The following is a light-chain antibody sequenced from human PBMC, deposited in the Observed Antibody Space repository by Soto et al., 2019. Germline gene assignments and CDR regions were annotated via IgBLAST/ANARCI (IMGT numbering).Light chain of an antibody. J-gene: IGKJ1*01. CDR1: QSISSSY. CDR2: GAS. Sequence: EIVLTQSAGTLSLSPGKRATLSCRASQSISSSYLAWYQQRPGQAPRLLIYGASSRATGIPDRFSGSGSGTEFTLTISRLEPEDFAVYYCQQYGSSSLTFGQGTKVDIK. V-gene: IGKV3-20*01. CDR3: QQYGSSSLT.